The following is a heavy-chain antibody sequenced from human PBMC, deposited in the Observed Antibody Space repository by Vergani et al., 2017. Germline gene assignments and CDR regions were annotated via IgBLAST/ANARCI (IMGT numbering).Heavy chain of an antibody. CDR1: GGSFSDYY. J-gene: IGHJ6*03. Sequence: QVQLQEWGAGLLKTSETLSLTCGVSGGSFSDYYWSWIRQPPGKGLEWIGEINHSGSTNYNPSLKSRVTISVDTSKNQFSLKLSSVTAADTAVYYCASLGGYSSSSPTYYYYMDVWGKGTTVTVSS. CDR2: INHSGST. D-gene: IGHD6-6*01. V-gene: IGHV4-34*01. CDR3: ASLGGYSSSSPTYYYYMDV.